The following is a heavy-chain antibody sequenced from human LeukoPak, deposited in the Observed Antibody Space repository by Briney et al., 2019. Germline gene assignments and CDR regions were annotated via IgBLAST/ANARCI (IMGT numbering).Heavy chain of an antibody. J-gene: IGHJ4*02. V-gene: IGHV3-72*01. CDR3: VRVAYTSDLHFDY. CDR2: CRNRAKIYTT. CDR1: GFTFSDHH. Sequence: GSLRLSCAASGFTFSDHHKDWVGQAPGKGLEWFGRCRNRAKIYTTDSAASVRRIFTISRDDSQNSLYMKMRSLKTEDTAVYHCVRVAYTSDLHFDYWGQGTLVTVSS. D-gene: IGHD6-19*01.